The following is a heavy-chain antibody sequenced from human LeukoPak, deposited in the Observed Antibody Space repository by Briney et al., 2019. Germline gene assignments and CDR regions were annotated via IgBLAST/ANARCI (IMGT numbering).Heavy chain of an antibody. Sequence: EASVKVSCKASGGTFSSYAISWVRQAPGQGLEWMGGIMPISGTANYAQKFQGRVTITADKPTNTAYMELSSLRSEDTAVHYCASGRTDIVVVPATLRNYYFDYWGQGTLVTVSS. J-gene: IGHJ4*02. V-gene: IGHV1-69*06. CDR2: IMPISGTA. CDR3: ASGRTDIVVVPATLRNYYFDY. D-gene: IGHD2-2*01. CDR1: GGTFSSYA.